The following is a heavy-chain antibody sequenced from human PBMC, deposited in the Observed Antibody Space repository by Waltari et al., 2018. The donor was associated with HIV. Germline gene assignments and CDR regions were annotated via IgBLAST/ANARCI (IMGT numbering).Heavy chain of an antibody. Sequence: AQLVQSGAEVKKSGASVKVSCKASGYTFTNHDINWVRQATGQGLEWMGWINPNSGNTGYAQKFQGRVTMTRNTSISTAYMELSSLNSEDTAVYYCARGLSGATTLSDYWGQGTLVTVSS. CDR3: ARGLSGATTLSDY. J-gene: IGHJ4*02. D-gene: IGHD1-26*01. CDR1: GYTFTNHD. V-gene: IGHV1-8*01. CDR2: INPNSGNT.